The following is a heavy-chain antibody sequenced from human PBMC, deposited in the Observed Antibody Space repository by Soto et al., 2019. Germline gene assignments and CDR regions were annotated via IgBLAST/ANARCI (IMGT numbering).Heavy chain of an antibody. J-gene: IGHJ4*02. D-gene: IGHD6-13*01. CDR3: ATYSSLDY. V-gene: IGHV3-53*02. CDR2: IYSGGST. CDR1: GFTVSNNY. Sequence: EVQLVETGGGLIQPGGSLRLSCAASGFTVSNNYMSWVRQAPGKGLEWVSLIYSGGSTYYADTVKGRFTISRDNSKNTLYLQMNSLRAEDTAVYYCATYSSLDYWGQGTLVTVSS.